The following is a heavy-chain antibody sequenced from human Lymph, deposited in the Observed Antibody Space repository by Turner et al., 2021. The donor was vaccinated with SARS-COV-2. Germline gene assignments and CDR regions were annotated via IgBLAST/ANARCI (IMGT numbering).Heavy chain of an antibody. CDR1: GFTFNNYA. Sequence: EVQLLESGGGLVQPGGSLRLSCAASGFTFNNYAMSGVRKAPGKGLEWVSTISGSGGSTYYADSVKGRFIISRDNSKNTLYLQMNSLRAEDTAVYYCANLYPTVSWEFPYGMDVWGQGTTVTVSS. V-gene: IGHV3-23*01. D-gene: IGHD3-16*01. CDR3: ANLYPTVSWEFPYGMDV. J-gene: IGHJ6*02. CDR2: ISGSGGST.